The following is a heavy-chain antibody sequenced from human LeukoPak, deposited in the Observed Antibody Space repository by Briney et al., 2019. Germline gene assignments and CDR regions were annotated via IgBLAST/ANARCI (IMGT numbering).Heavy chain of an antibody. D-gene: IGHD3-22*01. CDR1: GYSISSGYY. CDR3: ARTENYYDSSGYQYYFDY. J-gene: IGHJ4*02. CDR2: IFHSGST. Sequence: PSETLSLTCTVSGYSISSGYYWGWIRQPPGKGLEWIGSIFHSGSTYYNPSLKSRVTISVDTSKNQFSLKLSSVTAADTAVYYCARTENYYDSSGYQYYFDYWGQGTLVTVSS. V-gene: IGHV4-38-2*02.